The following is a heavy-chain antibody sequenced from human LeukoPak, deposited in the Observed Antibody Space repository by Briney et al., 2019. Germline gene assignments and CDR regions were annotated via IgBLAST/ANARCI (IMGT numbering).Heavy chain of an antibody. CDR1: GFTFSSYA. J-gene: IGHJ4*02. CDR3: VKENSDSSGYYGE. CDR2: ISGSGGRT. V-gene: IGHV3-23*01. Sequence: PGGSLRLSCAAPGFTFSSYAMSWVRQAPGKGLEWVSGISGSGGRTYYADSVKGRFTISRDNSKNTLYMQMNSLRAEDTAVYYCVKENSDSSGYYGEWGQGTLVTVSS. D-gene: IGHD3-22*01.